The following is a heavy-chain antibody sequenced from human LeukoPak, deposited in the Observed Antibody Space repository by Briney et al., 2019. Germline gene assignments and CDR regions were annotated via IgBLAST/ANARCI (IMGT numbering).Heavy chain of an antibody. Sequence: SQTLSLTCTVSGGSISSGSYYWSWLRQPAGKGLEWIGRIYTSGSTNYNPSLKSRVTISVDTSKNQFSLKLSSVTAADTAVYYCARSGDIVVVVAATFDYFDYWGQGTLVTVSS. CDR2: IYTSGST. CDR1: GGSISSGSYY. CDR3: ARSGDIVVVVAATFDYFDY. J-gene: IGHJ4*02. V-gene: IGHV4-61*02. D-gene: IGHD2-15*01.